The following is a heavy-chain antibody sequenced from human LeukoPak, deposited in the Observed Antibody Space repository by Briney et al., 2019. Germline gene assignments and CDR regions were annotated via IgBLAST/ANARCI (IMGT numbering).Heavy chain of an antibody. Sequence: SETLSLTCTVSGGSISSYYWSWIRQPPGKGLEWIGDIYYSGSTNYNPSLKSRVTISVDTSKNQFSLKLSSVTAADTAVYYCARGGAGSSGYYEPIDYWGQGTLVTVSS. CDR2: IYYSGST. CDR1: GGSISSYY. V-gene: IGHV4-59*01. D-gene: IGHD6-19*01. CDR3: ARGGAGSSGYYEPIDY. J-gene: IGHJ4*02.